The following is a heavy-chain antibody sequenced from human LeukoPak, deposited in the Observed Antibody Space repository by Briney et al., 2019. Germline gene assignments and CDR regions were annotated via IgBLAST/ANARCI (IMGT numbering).Heavy chain of an antibody. J-gene: IGHJ6*02. Sequence: SQTLSLTCAIFGDSVSSNSAAWNWIRQSPSRRLEWLGRTYYRSKWYNDYAVSVKSRITINPDTSKNQFSLQLNSVTPEDTAVYYCARDLGLLGTYYYYGMDVWGQGTTVTVSS. CDR3: ARDLGLLGTYYYYGMDV. V-gene: IGHV6-1*01. CDR2: TYYRSKWYN. D-gene: IGHD1-26*01. CDR1: GDSVSSNSAA.